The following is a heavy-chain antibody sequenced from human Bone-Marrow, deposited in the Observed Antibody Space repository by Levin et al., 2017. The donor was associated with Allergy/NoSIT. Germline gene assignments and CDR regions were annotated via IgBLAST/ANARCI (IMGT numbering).Heavy chain of an antibody. J-gene: IGHJ4*02. V-gene: IGHV3-48*01. Sequence: GGSLRLSCAASGFTFSSYSMNWVRQAPGKGLEWVSYISSSSSTIYYADSVKGRFTISRDNAKNSLYLQMNSLRAEDTAVYYCARVVGVSVAAAGNADYWGQGTLVTVSS. CDR1: GFTFSSYS. D-gene: IGHD6-13*01. CDR3: ARVVGVSVAAAGNADY. CDR2: ISSSSSTI.